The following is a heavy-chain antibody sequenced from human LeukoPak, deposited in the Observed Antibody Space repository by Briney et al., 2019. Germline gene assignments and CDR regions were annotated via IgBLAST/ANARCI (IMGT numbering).Heavy chain of an antibody. V-gene: IGHV3-48*01. CDR3: ATPDTTVTTFSEYYQH. CDR1: GFPFSSYS. Sequence: YPGGSLRLSCAASGFPFSSYSMNWVRQAPGKGLEWVSDISSSSSTIYYADSVKGRFTISRDNAKNSLYLQMNSLRAEDTAVYYCATPDTTVTTFSEYYQHWGQGTLVTVSS. J-gene: IGHJ1*01. D-gene: IGHD4-17*01. CDR2: ISSSSSTI.